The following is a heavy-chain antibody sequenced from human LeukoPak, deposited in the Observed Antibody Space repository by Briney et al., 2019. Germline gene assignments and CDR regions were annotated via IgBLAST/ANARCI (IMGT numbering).Heavy chain of an antibody. Sequence: PGGSLRLSCAASGFTFSSYAMHWVRQAPGKGLERVAVISYDGSNKYYADSVKGRFTISRDNSKNTLYLQMNSLRAEDTAVYYCARDVALPSYYYGMDVWGQGTTVTVSS. J-gene: IGHJ6*02. CDR2: ISYDGSNK. CDR3: ARDVALPSYYYGMDV. V-gene: IGHV3-30-3*01. CDR1: GFTFSSYA. D-gene: IGHD5-12*01.